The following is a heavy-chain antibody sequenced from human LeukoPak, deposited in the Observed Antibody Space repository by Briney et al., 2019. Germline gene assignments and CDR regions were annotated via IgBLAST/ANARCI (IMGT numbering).Heavy chain of an antibody. V-gene: IGHV3-23*01. CDR1: GFTFSSYG. CDR3: AKNMAWELLTNFDY. J-gene: IGHJ4*02. CDR2: ISGGGGSA. D-gene: IGHD1-26*01. Sequence: GGSLRLSCAASGFTFSSYGMSWVRQAPGKGLEWISVISGGGGSAYYADSVKGRFTISRDNSKNTLSLQMNSLRAEDTAVYYCAKNMAWELLTNFDYWGQGTLVTVSS.